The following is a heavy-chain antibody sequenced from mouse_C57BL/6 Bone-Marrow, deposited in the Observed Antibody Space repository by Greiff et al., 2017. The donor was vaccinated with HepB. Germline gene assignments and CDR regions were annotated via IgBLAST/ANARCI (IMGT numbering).Heavy chain of an antibody. J-gene: IGHJ1*03. CDR2: SRNKANDYTT. CDR1: GFTFSDFY. Sequence: EVKLVESGGGLVQSGRSLRLSCATSGFTFSDFYMEWVRQAPGKGLEWIAASRNKANDYTTEDSASVKGRFIVSRDTSQSILYLQMNALRAEDTAMYYCARDAYYGSSYWYFDVWGTGTTVTVSS. CDR3: ARDAYYGSSYWYFDV. D-gene: IGHD1-1*01. V-gene: IGHV7-1*01.